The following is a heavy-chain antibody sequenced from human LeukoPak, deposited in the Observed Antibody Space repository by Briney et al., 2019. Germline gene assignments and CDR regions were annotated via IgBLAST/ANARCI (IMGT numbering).Heavy chain of an antibody. CDR3: ARTPPSHDYGDYGH. J-gene: IGHJ4*02. CDR1: GFTFSSYS. Sequence: KPGGSLRLSCAASGFTFSSYSMNWVRQAPGKGLEWVSSISSSSSYIYYADSVKGRFTISRDNAKNSLYLQMNSLRAEDTAVYYCARTPPSHDYGDYGHWGQGTLVTVSS. D-gene: IGHD4-17*01. CDR2: ISSSSSYI. V-gene: IGHV3-21*01.